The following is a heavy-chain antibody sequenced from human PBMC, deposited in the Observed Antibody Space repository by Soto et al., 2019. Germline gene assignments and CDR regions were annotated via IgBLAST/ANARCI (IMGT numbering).Heavy chain of an antibody. CDR1: GYTFTSYG. CDR2: ISAYNGNT. J-gene: IGHJ5*02. D-gene: IGHD3-3*01. Sequence: ASVKVSCKASGYTFTSYGISWVRQAPGQGLEWMGWISAYNGNTNYAQKLQGRVTMTTDTSTSTAYMELRSLRSDDTAVYYCARYYDFWSGQNWLDPWGQGTLVTVSS. V-gene: IGHV1-18*01. CDR3: ARYYDFWSGQNWLDP.